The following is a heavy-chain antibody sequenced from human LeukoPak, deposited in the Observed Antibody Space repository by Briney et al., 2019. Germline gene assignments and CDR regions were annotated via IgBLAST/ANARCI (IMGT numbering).Heavy chain of an antibody. D-gene: IGHD3-16*01. CDR1: GGSISSSTYY. CDR3: ASAPRQGSIGGLDY. Sequence: PSETLSLTCSVSGGSISSSTYYWGWFRQPPGKGLEWIGAIYYTGTTYYNPSLRSRVTISVDTSKNHLSLKLSSVTAADTALYYCASAPRQGSIGGLDYWGQGTLVTVSS. J-gene: IGHJ4*02. CDR2: IYYTGTT. V-gene: IGHV4-39*02.